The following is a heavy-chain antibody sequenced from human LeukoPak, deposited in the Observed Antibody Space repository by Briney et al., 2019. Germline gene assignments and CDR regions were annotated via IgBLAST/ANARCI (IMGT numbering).Heavy chain of an antibody. CDR2: INPDGSAK. J-gene: IGHJ6*02. CDR3: ARHFSTYSYGLDV. D-gene: IGHD3-3*02. Sequence: GGSLRLSCAASGFTFSNFWMSGVRQAPGKGLEWVANINPDGSAKYYVDSVKGRFTISRDNAENSLYLQMNSLRPEDTAVYYCARHFSTYSYGLDVWGQGTTVTVSS. V-gene: IGHV3-7*01. CDR1: GFTFSNFW.